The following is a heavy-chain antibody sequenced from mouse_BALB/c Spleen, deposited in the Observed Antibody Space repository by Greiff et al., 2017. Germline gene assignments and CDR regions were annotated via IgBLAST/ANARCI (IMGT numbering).Heavy chain of an antibody. CDR3: ARDQDYYGSSFAY. CDR1: GFSLTGYG. J-gene: IGHJ3*01. V-gene: IGHV2-6-7*01. D-gene: IGHD1-1*01. Sequence: VHLVESGPGLVAPSQSLSITCTVSGFSLTGYGVNWVRQPPGKGLEWLGMIWGDGSTDYNSALKSRLSISKDNSKSQVFLKMNSLQTDDTARYYCARDQDYYGSSFAYWGQGTLVTVSA. CDR2: IWGDGST.